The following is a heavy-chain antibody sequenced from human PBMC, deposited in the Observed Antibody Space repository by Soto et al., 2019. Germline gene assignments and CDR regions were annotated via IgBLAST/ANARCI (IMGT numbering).Heavy chain of an antibody. J-gene: IGHJ3*01. CDR2: VNHNGRN. CDR1: GGSFSGYF. D-gene: IGHD6-19*01. V-gene: IGHV4-34*01. CDR3: ARGGSSDWQVDFDF. Sequence: KSWETLSLTCDVYGGSFSGYFWNWIRQSPGKGLEWIGKVNHNGRNNYNPSLKSRVTISLDMSKKQISLKLTSVTAADTAVYYCARGGSSDWQVDFDFSGQGTIVSVSS.